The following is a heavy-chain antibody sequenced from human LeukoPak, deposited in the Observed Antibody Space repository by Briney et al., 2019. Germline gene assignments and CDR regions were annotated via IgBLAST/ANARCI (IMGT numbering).Heavy chain of an antibody. V-gene: IGHV3-23*01. J-gene: IGHJ4*02. CDR3: ATYRQVLLPFES. Sequence: PGGSLRLSCAASGFTFSSFAMIWVRQSPGKKGLEWVSSIFQGGGEIHYADSVRGRFTISRDNSKSTLFLQMNSLRAEDTAIYYCATYRQVLLPFESWGQGTLVTVSS. D-gene: IGHD5-18*01. CDR1: GFTFSSFA. CDR2: IFQGGGEI.